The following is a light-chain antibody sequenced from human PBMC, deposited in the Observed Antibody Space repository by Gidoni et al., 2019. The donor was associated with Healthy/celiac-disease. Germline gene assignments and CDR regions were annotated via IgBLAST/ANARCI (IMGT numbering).Light chain of an antibody. CDR2: KAS. V-gene: IGKV1-5*03. CDR3: QQYNSYPVT. CDR1: QSSSSW. Sequence: IQMTQSPSTLSASVGDRVTITCRASQSSSSWLAWYQQKPGKAPKLLIYKASSLESGVPSRFSGSGSGTEFTLTISSLQPDDFATYYCQQYNSYPVTFGQGTKVEIK. J-gene: IGKJ1*01.